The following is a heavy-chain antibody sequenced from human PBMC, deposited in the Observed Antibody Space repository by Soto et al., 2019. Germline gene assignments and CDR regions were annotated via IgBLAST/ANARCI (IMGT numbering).Heavy chain of an antibody. Sequence: QVQLVQSGAEVKKPGSSVKVSCKASGGTFSSYAISWVRQAPGQGLEWMGGIIPIFGTANYAQKFQGRVTITADESTSTAYMELSSLRSEDTAVYYCARALQGPLAVAGSYYYGMDVWGQGTTVTVS. D-gene: IGHD6-19*01. CDR1: GGTFSSYA. V-gene: IGHV1-69*12. CDR2: IIPIFGTA. J-gene: IGHJ6*02. CDR3: ARALQGPLAVAGSYYYGMDV.